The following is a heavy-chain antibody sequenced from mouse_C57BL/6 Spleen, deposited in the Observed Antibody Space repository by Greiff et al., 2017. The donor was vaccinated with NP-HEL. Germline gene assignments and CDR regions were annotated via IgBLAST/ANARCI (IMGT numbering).Heavy chain of an antibody. D-gene: IGHD4-1*01. Sequence: DVKLVESGGGLVKPGGSLKLSCAASGFTFSSYAMSWVRQTPEKRLEWVATISDGGSYTYYPDNVKGRFTISRDNAKNNLYLQMSHLKSEDTAMYYCARGGLTGTKYYFDYWGQGTTLTVSS. J-gene: IGHJ2*01. CDR1: GFTFSSYA. CDR3: ARGGLTGTKYYFDY. V-gene: IGHV5-4*03. CDR2: ISDGGSYT.